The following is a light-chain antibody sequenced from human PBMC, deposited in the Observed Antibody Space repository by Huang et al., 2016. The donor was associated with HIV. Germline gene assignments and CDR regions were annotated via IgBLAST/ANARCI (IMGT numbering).Light chain of an antibody. J-gene: IGKJ1*01. V-gene: IGKV1-5*03. CDR3: QQYNSYSRT. Sequence: DIQMTQSPSPLSASVVDRVTITCRASQSISSWLAWYQPKPGKAPKLLIYKASSLESGVPSRFSGSGSGTEFTLTISSLQPDDFATYYCQQYNSYSRTFGQGTKVEIK. CDR1: QSISSW. CDR2: KAS.